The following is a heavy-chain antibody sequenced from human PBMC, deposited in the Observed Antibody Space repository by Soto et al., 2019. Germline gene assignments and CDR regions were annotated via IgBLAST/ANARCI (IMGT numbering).Heavy chain of an antibody. CDR1: GYTFTSYY. CDR2: INPSGGST. D-gene: IGHD2-2*01. Sequence: QVQLVQSGAEVKKPGASVKVSCKASGYTFTSYYMHWVRQAPGQGLEWMGIINPSGGSTSYAQKFQGRVTMNRDTSTSTVYMELSSLRSEDTAVYYCARDSGDIVVVPAAYPMDVWGKGTTVTVSS. CDR3: ARDSGDIVVVPAAYPMDV. V-gene: IGHV1-46*03. J-gene: IGHJ6*04.